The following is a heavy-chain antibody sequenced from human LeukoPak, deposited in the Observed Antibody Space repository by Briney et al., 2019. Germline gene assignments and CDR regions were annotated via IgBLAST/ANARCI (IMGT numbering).Heavy chain of an antibody. CDR1: GFSFSDYS. D-gene: IGHD3-3*01. V-gene: IGHV3-21*01. CDR3: ASGITIFGVALDY. Sequence: GGSLRLSCVASGFSFSDYSVTWVRQAPGKGLKWVSSISGNSAYIFDADSVKGRFTISRDNTKNLVYLQMNSLRAGDTAVYYCASGITIFGVALDYWGQGTLVTVSS. CDR2: ISGNSAYI. J-gene: IGHJ4*02.